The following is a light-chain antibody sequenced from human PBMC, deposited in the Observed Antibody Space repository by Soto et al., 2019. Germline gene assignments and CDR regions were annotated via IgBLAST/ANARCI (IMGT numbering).Light chain of an antibody. CDR2: DAS. CDR3: QQSYSTPIT. Sequence: DIQMTQSPSSLSASVGTRVPITCRASQSISTYLNWYQKKPGKAPHLLIYDASRLQSGVPSRFSGSGGGTDFTLSISSVQPEDFATYYCQQSYSTPITFGQGTRLEIK. J-gene: IGKJ5*01. V-gene: IGKV1-39*01. CDR1: QSISTY.